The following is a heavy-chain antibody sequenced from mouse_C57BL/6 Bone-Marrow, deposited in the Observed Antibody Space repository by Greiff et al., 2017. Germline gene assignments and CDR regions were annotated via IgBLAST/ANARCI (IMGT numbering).Heavy chain of an antibody. J-gene: IGHJ2*01. CDR2: IDPGIGDT. CDR3: SSFDGNYFDF. Sequence: VQLQQSGAELVRPGASVKLSCTASGFNFKDDYIYWVKQRPDQGLEWIGWIDPGIGDTEYASKFQGKATRTSDTSSNTAYLQLSSLTSEDTAVYYCSSFDGNYFDFWGQGTPLTVAS. CDR1: GFNFKDDY. V-gene: IGHV14-4*01. D-gene: IGHD2-3*01.